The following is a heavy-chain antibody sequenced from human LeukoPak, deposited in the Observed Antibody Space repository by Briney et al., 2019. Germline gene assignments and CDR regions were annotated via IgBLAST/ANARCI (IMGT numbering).Heavy chain of an antibody. J-gene: IGHJ4*02. CDR2: INPNSGGT. CDR1: GYTFTGYY. D-gene: IGHD5-12*01. CDR3: ARAGYSGYDSTYYFDY. Sequence: ASVKVSCKASGYTFTGYYMHWVRQAPGQGLEWMGWINPNSGGTNYAQKFQGRVTTARDTSISTAYMELSRLRSDDTAVYYCARAGYSGYDSTYYFDYWGQGTLVTVSS. V-gene: IGHV1-2*02.